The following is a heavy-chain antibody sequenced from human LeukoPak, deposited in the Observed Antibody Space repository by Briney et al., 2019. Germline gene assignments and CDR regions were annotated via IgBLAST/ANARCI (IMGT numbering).Heavy chain of an antibody. CDR2: INDYTGDS. J-gene: IGHJ6*02. CDR3: ARGRIAKIVVVNSFSYGMDV. D-gene: IGHD3-22*01. V-gene: IGHV4-34*01. Sequence: LETLSLTCTVFGGSFTDYFWTWIRHSPGKGLEWIGEINDYTGDSKYNPSLNSRVSISLEKSKNQLSLELRSVTAADTAVYYCARGRIAKIVVVNSFSYGMDVWGQGTTVTVSS. CDR1: GGSFTDYF.